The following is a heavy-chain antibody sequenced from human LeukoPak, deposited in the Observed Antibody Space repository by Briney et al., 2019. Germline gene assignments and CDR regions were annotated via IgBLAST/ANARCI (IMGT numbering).Heavy chain of an antibody. CDR2: ISAYNGNT. D-gene: IGHD1-20*01. CDR1: GYTSSSYG. Sequence: ASVKVSCKSSGYTSSSYGISWVRQAPGQGLEWMGWISAYNGNTNYAQKLQGRVTMTTDTSTSIAHMELRSLRSDDTAVYYRARDRANNWSPQYYGMDVWGQGTTVTVSS. CDR3: ARDRANNWSPQYYGMDV. J-gene: IGHJ6*02. V-gene: IGHV1-18*01.